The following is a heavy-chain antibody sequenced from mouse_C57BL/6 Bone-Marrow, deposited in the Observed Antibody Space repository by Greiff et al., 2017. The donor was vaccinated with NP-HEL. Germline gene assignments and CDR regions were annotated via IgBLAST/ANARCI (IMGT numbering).Heavy chain of an antibody. V-gene: IGHV1-55*01. CDR1: GYTFTSYW. D-gene: IGHD1-1*01. CDR3: ARRSTTVVAHYAMDY. Sequence: QVQLQQPGAELVKPGASVKMSCKASGYTFTSYWITWVKQRPGQGLEWIGDIYPGSGSTNYNEKFKSKATLTVDPSSSTAYMQLSSLTSEDSAVYYCARRSTTVVAHYAMDYWGQGTSVTVSS. J-gene: IGHJ4*01. CDR2: IYPGSGST.